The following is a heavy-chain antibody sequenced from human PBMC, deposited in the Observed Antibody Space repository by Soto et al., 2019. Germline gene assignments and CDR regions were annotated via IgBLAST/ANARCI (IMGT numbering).Heavy chain of an antibody. CDR2: ITAYNDNT. Sequence: QVQLVQSGAEVKKPGASVKVSCKASGYTFSSYVFTWVRQAPGQGLECMGWITAYNDNTNYAQSFQGRVTMTPDASTSTAYMELRSLRSDDTAVYYCARVVVGLDEGVNWFDPWGQGTLVTVSS. CDR1: GYTFSSYV. V-gene: IGHV1-18*01. J-gene: IGHJ5*02. D-gene: IGHD2-15*01. CDR3: ARVVVGLDEGVNWFDP.